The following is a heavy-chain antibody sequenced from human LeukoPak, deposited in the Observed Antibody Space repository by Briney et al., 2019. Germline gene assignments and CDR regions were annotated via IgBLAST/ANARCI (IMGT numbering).Heavy chain of an antibody. CDR3: ARERGETTVYFDY. Sequence: GGSLRLSCAASGFTFSSYGMHWVRQAPGKGLEWVAFIRYDGSNKYYADSVKGRFTISRDNSKNTLYLQMNSLRAEDTAVYYCARERGETTVYFDYWGQGTLVTVSS. CDR2: IRYDGSNK. D-gene: IGHD4-11*01. CDR1: GFTFSSYG. J-gene: IGHJ4*02. V-gene: IGHV3-30*02.